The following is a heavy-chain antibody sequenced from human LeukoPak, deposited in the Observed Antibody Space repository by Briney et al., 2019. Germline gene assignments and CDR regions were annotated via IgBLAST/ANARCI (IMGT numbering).Heavy chain of an antibody. CDR3: AREVVPAASFDY. V-gene: IGHV4-39*02. Sequence: KPSETLSLTCTVSGRSISSISYYWGWIRQPPGKGLEWIGSIYYSGSTYYNPSLKSRVTISVDTSKNQFSLKLSSVTAADTAVYYCAREVVPAASFDYWGQGTLVTVSS. CDR1: GRSISSISYY. J-gene: IGHJ4*02. D-gene: IGHD2-2*01. CDR2: IYYSGST.